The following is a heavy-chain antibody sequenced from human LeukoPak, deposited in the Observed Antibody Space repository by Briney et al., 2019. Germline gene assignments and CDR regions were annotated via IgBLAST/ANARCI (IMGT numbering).Heavy chain of an antibody. J-gene: IGHJ4*02. CDR3: ARENGYKYDY. D-gene: IGHD5-24*01. CDR1: GGSISSYY. Sequence: SETLSLTCTVSGGSISSYYWSWIRQPPGKGLEWIGYIYYSGSTYYNPSLRSRVTISVDTSKNQFSLKLSSVTAADTAVYYCARENGYKYDYWGQGTPVTVSS. V-gene: IGHV4-59*01. CDR2: IYYSGST.